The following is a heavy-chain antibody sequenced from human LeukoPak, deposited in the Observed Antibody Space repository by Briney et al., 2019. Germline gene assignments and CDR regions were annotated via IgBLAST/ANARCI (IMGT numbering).Heavy chain of an antibody. Sequence: GGSLRLSCAASGFTFSSYWMSWVRQAPGKGLEWLANIKQDGSEKYYVDSVKGRFTISRDNAKNSLYLQMNSLRAEDTAVYYCARSPHDYGDYRGIDYWGQGTLVTV. CDR3: ARSPHDYGDYRGIDY. V-gene: IGHV3-7*01. CDR1: GFTFSSYW. CDR2: IKQDGSEK. J-gene: IGHJ4*02. D-gene: IGHD4-17*01.